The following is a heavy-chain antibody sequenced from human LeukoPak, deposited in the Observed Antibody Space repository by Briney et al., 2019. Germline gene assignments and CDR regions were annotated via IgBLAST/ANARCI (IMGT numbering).Heavy chain of an antibody. J-gene: IGHJ4*02. CDR1: GGSISSYY. Sequence: PSETLSLTCTVSGGSISSYYRSWIRQPPGKGLEWIGYIYYSGSTNYNPSLKSRVTISVDTSKNQFSLKLSSVTAADTAVYYCARVSGYYDFWSGFDYWGQGTLVTVSS. CDR2: IYYSGST. CDR3: ARVSGYYDFWSGFDY. V-gene: IGHV4-59*01. D-gene: IGHD3-3*01.